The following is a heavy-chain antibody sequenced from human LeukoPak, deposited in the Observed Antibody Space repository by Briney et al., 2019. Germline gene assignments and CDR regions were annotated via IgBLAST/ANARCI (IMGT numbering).Heavy chain of an antibody. CDR2: IKSKTDGGTT. D-gene: IGHD3-16*01. Sequence: GGSLRLSCAASGFTFSNAWMSWVRQAPGKGLEWVGRIKSKTDGGTTDYAAPVKGRFTISRDDSKNTLYLQMNSLKTEDTAVYYCTIGGVRYYYYYYMDVWGKGTTVTISS. J-gene: IGHJ6*03. V-gene: IGHV3-15*01. CDR1: GFTFSNAW. CDR3: TIGGVRYYYYYYMDV.